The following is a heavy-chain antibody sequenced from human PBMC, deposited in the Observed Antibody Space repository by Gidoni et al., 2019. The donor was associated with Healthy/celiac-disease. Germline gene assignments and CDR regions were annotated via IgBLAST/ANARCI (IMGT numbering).Heavy chain of an antibody. J-gene: IGHJ6*02. Sequence: GRSLRLSCAASGFTFSSYGMHWVRQAPGKGLEWVAVIWYDGSNKYYADSVKGRFTISRDNSKNTLYLQMNSLRAEDTAVYYCARPRHDYGDYGAEGYYYGMDVWGQGTTVTVSS. CDR1: GFTFSSYG. CDR2: IWYDGSNK. V-gene: IGHV3-33*01. D-gene: IGHD4-17*01. CDR3: ARPRHDYGDYGAEGYYYGMDV.